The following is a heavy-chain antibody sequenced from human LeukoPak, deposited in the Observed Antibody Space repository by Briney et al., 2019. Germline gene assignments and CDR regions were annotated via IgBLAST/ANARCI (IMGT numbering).Heavy chain of an antibody. CDR3: ARDVPASPSGDY. CDR1: GYTFTSYA. CDR2: INAGNGNT. V-gene: IGHV1-3*01. D-gene: IGHD3-10*01. Sequence: GASVKVSCKASGYTFTSYAMHWVRQAPGQRLEWMGWINAGNGNTKYSQKFQGRVTITRDTSASTAYMELSSLRSEDTAVYYCARDVPASPSGDYWGQGTLVTVSS. J-gene: IGHJ4*02.